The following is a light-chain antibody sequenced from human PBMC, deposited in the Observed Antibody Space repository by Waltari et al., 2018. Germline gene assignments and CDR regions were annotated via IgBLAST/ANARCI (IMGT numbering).Light chain of an antibody. V-gene: IGLV4-69*01. CDR3: ETGGHGTWV. Sequence: QLVLTQSPSASASLGASVKLTCTLSSGHSSNIIAWHQQQPEKGPRYLMKVNSDGSHSKGDDIHDRFSGSSAGAERYLTISSLQSEDEADYYCETGGHGTWVFGGGTKLTVL. CDR1: SGHSSNI. J-gene: IGLJ3*02. CDR2: VNSDGSH.